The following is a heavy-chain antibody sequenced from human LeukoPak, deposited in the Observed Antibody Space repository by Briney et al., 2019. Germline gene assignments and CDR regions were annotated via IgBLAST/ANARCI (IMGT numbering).Heavy chain of an antibody. V-gene: IGHV4-34*01. J-gene: IGHJ5*02. CDR1: GVYFSGYY. CDR2: INHSGSN. D-gene: IGHD6-25*01. Sequence: SETLSLTCAVYGVYFSGYYWSWIRQPPGKGLEVIGEINHSGSNNYNPSLKSRVPISVDTAQNQFSLKLSSVTAADTAVYYCARIHRQRAGWFDPWGQGTLVTVSS. CDR3: ARIHRQRAGWFDP.